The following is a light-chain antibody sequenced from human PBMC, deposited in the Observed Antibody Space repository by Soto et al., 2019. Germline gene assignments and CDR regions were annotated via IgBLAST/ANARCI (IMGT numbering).Light chain of an antibody. V-gene: IGLV2-14*01. J-gene: IGLJ1*01. Sequence: QSVLAQPASVSGSPGQSITISCTGTSSDVGAYNFVSWYQQYPGKAPKVMIYEVNNRPSGVSNRFSGSKSGNTASLTISGLQAEGEADYYCSSFTRSSTYVFGSGTKV. CDR1: SSDVGAYNF. CDR3: SSFTRSSTYV. CDR2: EVN.